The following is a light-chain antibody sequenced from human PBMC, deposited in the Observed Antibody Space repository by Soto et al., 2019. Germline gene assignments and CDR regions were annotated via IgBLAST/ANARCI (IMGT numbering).Light chain of an antibody. CDR2: GAT. CDR3: QQYRSWSRT. J-gene: IGKJ1*01. CDR1: QNVLSD. Sequence: EILLTQSPATLSVSPGETATLSCRASQNVLSDLAWYQQKPGQAPRLLVYGATTRATDAPAKFRGRGSGTEFSLTISSLQSDDSATSYCQQYRSWSRTFGQGSKVEI. V-gene: IGKV3-15*01.